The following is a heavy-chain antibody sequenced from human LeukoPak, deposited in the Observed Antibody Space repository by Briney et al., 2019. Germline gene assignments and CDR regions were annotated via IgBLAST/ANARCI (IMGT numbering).Heavy chain of an antibody. Sequence: PSETLSLTCTVSGGSISSYYWSWIRQPPGKGLEWIGYTYYSGSTNYNPSLKSRVTISVDTSKNQFSLKLSSVTAADTAVYYCARLRFYGSWFDPWGQGTLVTVSS. V-gene: IGHV4-59*08. D-gene: IGHD1-26*01. CDR1: GGSISSYY. CDR2: TYYSGST. CDR3: ARLRFYGSWFDP. J-gene: IGHJ5*02.